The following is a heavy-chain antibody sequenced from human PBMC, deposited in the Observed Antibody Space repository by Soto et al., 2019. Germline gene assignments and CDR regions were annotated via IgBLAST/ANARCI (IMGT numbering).Heavy chain of an antibody. CDR3: ARIPPNCISTTCHFDF. Sequence: QVQLVQSGAEVKKPGASVKVSCKASGYTFTSYDTNWVRQATGQGLEWMGWMNPSSGDTGFAQKFQGRVTMTRDTSISTAYMELSSLQSEDTAVYYCARIPPNCISTTCHFDFWGQGTLVTVSS. V-gene: IGHV1-8*01. D-gene: IGHD2-2*01. CDR1: GYTFTSYD. J-gene: IGHJ4*01. CDR2: MNPSSGDT.